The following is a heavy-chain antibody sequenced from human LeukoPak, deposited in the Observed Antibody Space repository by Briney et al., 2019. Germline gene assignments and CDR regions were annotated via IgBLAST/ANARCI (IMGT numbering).Heavy chain of an antibody. V-gene: IGHV1-18*01. CDR2: LSGDNSHT. CDR1: GYSFITSG. J-gene: IGHJ4*02. CDR3: ARGGSNDYWYTPSDY. Sequence: ASVKVSCKTSGYSFITSGINWVRQAPGQGLEWMGWLSGDNSHTVYVQKFQGRVTMTTDTSTNTVYMGLRSLTSDDTAVYYCARGGSNDYWYTPSDYWGQGTLVTVSS. D-gene: IGHD1-1*01.